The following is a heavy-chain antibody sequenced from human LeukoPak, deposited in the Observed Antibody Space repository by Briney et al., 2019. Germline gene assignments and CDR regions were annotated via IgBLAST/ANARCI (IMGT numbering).Heavy chain of an antibody. CDR3: ARGALDF. CDR1: GVSINSTTFH. CDR2: ISYSGST. Sequence: SETLSLTCSVSGVSINSTTFHGGWLRQPPGKGPEWIGVISYSGSTYYNPSLKSRVTLSLDRSKNHSSLNLSSVTAADAAVYYCARGALDFWGQGLLVTVSS. J-gene: IGHJ4*02. V-gene: IGHV4-39*07.